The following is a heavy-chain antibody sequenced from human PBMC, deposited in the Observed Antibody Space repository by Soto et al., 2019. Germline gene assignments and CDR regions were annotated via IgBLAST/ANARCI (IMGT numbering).Heavy chain of an antibody. CDR2: IYYSGST. CDR1: GGSISSYY. V-gene: IGHV4-59*08. CDR3: ATIGAGTENYYYYYMDV. D-gene: IGHD6-6*01. J-gene: IGHJ6*03. Sequence: SETLSLTCTVSGGSISSYYWSWIRQPPGKELEWIGYIYYSGSTNYNPSIKSRVTISVDTSKNQFSLKLSSVTAADTAVYYCATIGAGTENYYYYYMDVWGKGTTVTVSS.